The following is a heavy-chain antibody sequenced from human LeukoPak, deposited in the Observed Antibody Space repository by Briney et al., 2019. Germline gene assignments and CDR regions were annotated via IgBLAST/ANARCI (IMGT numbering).Heavy chain of an antibody. V-gene: IGHV3-15*01. CDR1: GFTFSNAW. J-gene: IGHJ4*02. CDR3: TTDQYGSGES. D-gene: IGHD3-10*01. Sequence: GGSLRLSCGASGFTFSNAWMSWVRQAPGKGLEWVGRIKSKPGGGTTDYAAPVKGRFTISRDDTKNTLYLQMNSLTTEDTAVYYCTTDQYGSGESGGQGTLVTVSS. CDR2: IKSKPGGGTT.